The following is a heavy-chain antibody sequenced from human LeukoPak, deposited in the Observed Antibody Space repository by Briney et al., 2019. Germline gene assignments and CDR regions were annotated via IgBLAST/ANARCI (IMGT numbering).Heavy chain of an antibody. Sequence: SETLSLTCTVSGASIRNFYWSWIRQRPGKGQEWIGYVFNSGITNYNPSLKSRVSMSIDTSTSQFSLKVSSVTTADTAVYYCARLPYQGSSLDYWGQGTLVTVSS. CDR3: ARLPYQGSSLDY. J-gene: IGHJ4*02. V-gene: IGHV4-59*01. CDR2: VFNSGIT. CDR1: GASIRNFY.